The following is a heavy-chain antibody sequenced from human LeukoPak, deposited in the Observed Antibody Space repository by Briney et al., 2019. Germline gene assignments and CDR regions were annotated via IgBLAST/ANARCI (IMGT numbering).Heavy chain of an antibody. D-gene: IGHD3-10*01. J-gene: IGHJ6*03. Sequence: PSETLSLTCTVSGGSISSSSYYWGWIRQPPGKGLEWIGSIYYSGSTYYNPSLKSRVTISVDTSKNQFSLKLSSVTAADTAVYYCARDGSGSPSLYYYYYMDVWGKGTTVTISS. CDR1: GGSISSSSYY. CDR2: IYYSGST. V-gene: IGHV4-39*07. CDR3: ARDGSGSPSLYYYYYMDV.